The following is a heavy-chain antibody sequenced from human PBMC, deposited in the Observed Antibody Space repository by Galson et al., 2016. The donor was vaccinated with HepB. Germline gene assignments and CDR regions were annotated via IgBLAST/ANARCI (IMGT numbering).Heavy chain of an antibody. CDR2: INHSGDT. J-gene: IGHJ4*02. Sequence: GLECLGEINHSGDTNYNPSLKSRVTISLDTSRNQFSLKLSSVTAADSAVYYCARGLHVRSKGGWGPWVYHFDYWGQGTPVTVA. CDR3: ARGLHVRSKGGWGPWVYHFDY. V-gene: IGHV4-34*01. D-gene: IGHD6-13*01.